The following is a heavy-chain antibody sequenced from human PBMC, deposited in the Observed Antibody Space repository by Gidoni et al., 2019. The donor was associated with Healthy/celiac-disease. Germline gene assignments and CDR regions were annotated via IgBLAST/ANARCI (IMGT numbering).Heavy chain of an antibody. D-gene: IGHD2-2*01. CDR3: ARLTGWNIVVVPAPPRYYGMDV. V-gene: IGHV5-51*01. CDR2: IYPGYSDT. J-gene: IGHJ6*02. CDR1: GYSLTSYW. Sequence: EVQLVQSGAEVKKPGESLKISCKGSGYSLTSYWLGWVRQMPGKGLEWMGIIYPGYSDTRYSPSFQGQVTISADKSISTAYLQWSSLKASDTAMYYCARLTGWNIVVVPAPPRYYGMDVWGQGTTVTVSS.